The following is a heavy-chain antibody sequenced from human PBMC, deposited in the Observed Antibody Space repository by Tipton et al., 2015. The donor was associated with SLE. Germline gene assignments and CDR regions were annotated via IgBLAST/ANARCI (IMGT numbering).Heavy chain of an antibody. J-gene: IGHJ6*03. Sequence: SLRLSCAASGFTFSNNAMTWVRQAPGKGLEWVSGISGSDGSTYYADSVKGRFTISRDNSKNTLYLQMNSLRAEDTALYFCAKLYSGHTRYMDVWGQGTTVTVSS. CDR2: ISGSDGST. CDR1: GFTFSNNA. V-gene: IGHV3-23*01. CDR3: AKLYSGHTRYMDV. D-gene: IGHD5-12*01.